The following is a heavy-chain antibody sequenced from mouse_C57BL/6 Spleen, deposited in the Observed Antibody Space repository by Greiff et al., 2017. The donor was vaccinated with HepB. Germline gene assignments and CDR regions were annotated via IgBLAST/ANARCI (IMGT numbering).Heavy chain of an antibody. Sequence: VQLQQSGPELVKPRASVKISCKASGYAFSSSWMNWVKQRPGKGLEWIGRIYPGDGDTNYNGKFKGKATLTADKSSSTAYMQLSSLTSEDSAVYFCARSYGSSSYAMDYWGQGTSVTVSS. D-gene: IGHD1-1*01. V-gene: IGHV1-82*01. CDR2: IYPGDGDT. CDR3: ARSYGSSSYAMDY. J-gene: IGHJ4*01. CDR1: GYAFSSSW.